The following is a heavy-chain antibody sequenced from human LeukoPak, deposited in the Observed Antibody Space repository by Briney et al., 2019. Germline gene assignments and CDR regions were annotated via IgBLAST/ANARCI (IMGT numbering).Heavy chain of an antibody. CDR2: IYYSGST. J-gene: IGHJ4*02. CDR1: GGSISSYY. D-gene: IGHD3-10*01. CDR3: ASSITMVRGVSDGGFDY. V-gene: IGHV4-59*01. Sequence: SETLCLTCTVSGGSISSYYWSWLRQPPGEGLEWIGDIYYSGSTNYNPSLKSRVTISVDTSKNQFSLKLSSVTAADTAVYYCASSITMVRGVSDGGFDYWGQGTLVSVSS.